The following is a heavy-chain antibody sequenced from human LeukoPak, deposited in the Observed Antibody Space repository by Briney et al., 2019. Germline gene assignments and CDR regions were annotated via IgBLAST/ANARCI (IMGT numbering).Heavy chain of an antibody. V-gene: IGHV3-23*01. CDR2: ISPSGDIT. J-gene: IGHJ4*02. D-gene: IGHD5-12*01. CDR1: GFTFSNHG. Sequence: GGSLRLSCAASGFTFSNHGMDWVRQAPGKGLEWVSGISPSGDITYYADSVKGRFTISRDNSKNTLYLEVIRLTPEDSAVYYCAKDDAWLRFGEWSQGTLVTVSS. CDR3: AKDDAWLRFGE.